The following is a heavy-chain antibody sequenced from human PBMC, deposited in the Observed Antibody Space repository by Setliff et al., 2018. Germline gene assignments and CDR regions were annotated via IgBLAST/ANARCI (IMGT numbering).Heavy chain of an antibody. V-gene: IGHV3-7*03. CDR1: GFTFSSRW. Sequence: PGGSLRLSCVVSGFTFSSRWMGWVRQAPGKGLDWVANLKYDGSESFYLDSVKGRFTISRDNAKNSLYLQMNSLRVEDTAVYYCARVVDMGWFDPWGQGTLVTVSS. CDR3: ARVVDMGWFDP. CDR2: LKYDGSES. J-gene: IGHJ5*02.